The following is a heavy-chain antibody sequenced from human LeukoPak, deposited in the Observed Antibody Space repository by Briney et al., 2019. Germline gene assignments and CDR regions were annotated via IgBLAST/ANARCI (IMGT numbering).Heavy chain of an antibody. Sequence: ASVKVSCTASGYTFTSYGISWVRQAPGQGLEWMGWISAYNGNTNYAQKLQGRVTMTTDTSTRTASMELRSLRSDDTAVYYCARGGYYYDSRGYYWWSAFNTWGQGTRVTVSS. V-gene: IGHV1-18*01. CDR2: ISAYNGNT. CDR3: ARGGYYYDSRGYYWWSAFNT. CDR1: GYTFTSYG. D-gene: IGHD3-22*01. J-gene: IGHJ3*02.